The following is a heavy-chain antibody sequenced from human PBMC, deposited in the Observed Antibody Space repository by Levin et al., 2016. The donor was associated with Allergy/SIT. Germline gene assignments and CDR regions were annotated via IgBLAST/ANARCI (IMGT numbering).Heavy chain of an antibody. CDR2: ISYDGSNK. CDR3: AKVSSLSGYSGYDYPNIDY. CDR1: GFTFSSYG. D-gene: IGHD5-12*01. Sequence: GGSLRLSCAASGFTFSSYGMHWVRQAPGKGLEWVAVISYDGSNKYYADSVKGRFTISRDNSKNTLYLQMNSLRAEDTAVYYCAKVSSLSGYSGYDYPNIDYWGQGTLVTVSS. J-gene: IGHJ4*02. V-gene: IGHV3-30*18.